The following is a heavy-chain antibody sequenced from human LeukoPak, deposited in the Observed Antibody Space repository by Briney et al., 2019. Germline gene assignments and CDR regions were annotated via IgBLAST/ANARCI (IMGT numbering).Heavy chain of an antibody. Sequence: PSVKVSCKASGGTFSSYAISWVRQAPGQGLEWMGGIIPIFGTANYAQKFQGRVTITADKSTSTAYMELSSLRSEDTAVYYCATSSGWYGQAFDYWGQGTLVTVSS. CDR2: IIPIFGTA. J-gene: IGHJ4*02. CDR3: ATSSGWYGQAFDY. V-gene: IGHV1-69*06. CDR1: GGTFSSYA. D-gene: IGHD6-19*01.